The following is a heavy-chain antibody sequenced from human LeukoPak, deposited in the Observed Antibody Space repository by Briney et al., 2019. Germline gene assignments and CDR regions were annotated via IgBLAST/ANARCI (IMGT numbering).Heavy chain of an antibody. D-gene: IGHD3-22*01. CDR1: GFTFSSYW. V-gene: IGHV3-74*01. CDR3: AKEGSDDSSGYYSLDY. J-gene: IGHJ4*02. Sequence: PGGSLRLSCAASGFTFSSYWMHWVRQAPGKGLVWVSRINSDGSSTSYADSVKGRFTISRDNSKNTLYLQMNSLRAEDTAVYYCAKEGSDDSSGYYSLDYWGQGTLVTVSS. CDR2: INSDGSST.